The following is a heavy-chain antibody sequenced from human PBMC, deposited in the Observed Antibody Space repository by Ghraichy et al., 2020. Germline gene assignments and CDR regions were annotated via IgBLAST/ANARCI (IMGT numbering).Heavy chain of an antibody. D-gene: IGHD3-10*01. Sequence: GGSLRLSCAASGFTFSSYSMNWVRQAPGKGPEWVSYIGSSGITIYYADSVKGRFTISRDNARNSLYLQLNSLRDEDTAVYFCAREFRDSFQAFDLWGLGTMVTVSS. J-gene: IGHJ3*01. V-gene: IGHV3-48*02. CDR1: GFTFSSYS. CDR2: IGSSGITI. CDR3: AREFRDSFQAFDL.